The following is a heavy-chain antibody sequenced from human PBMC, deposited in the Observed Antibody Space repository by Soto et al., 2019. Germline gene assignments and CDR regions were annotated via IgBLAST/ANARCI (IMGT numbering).Heavy chain of an antibody. CDR3: VSSNYYYYGMDV. CDR1: GFTLSSYN. J-gene: IGHJ6*02. Sequence: EVQLVESGGDLVQPGGSLRLSCAASGFTLSSYNMNWVRQAPGKGLEWVSYISSSSSTIYYADSVKGRFTISGDNAKNSLYLQMNSLRDEDTAVYYCVSSNYYYYGMDVWGQGTTVTVSS. CDR2: ISSSSSTI. D-gene: IGHD2-8*01. V-gene: IGHV3-48*02.